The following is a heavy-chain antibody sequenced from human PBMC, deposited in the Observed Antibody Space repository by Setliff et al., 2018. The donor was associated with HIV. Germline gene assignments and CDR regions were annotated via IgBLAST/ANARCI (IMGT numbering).Heavy chain of an antibody. CDR2: AYHSGTT. Sequence: KPSETLSLTCAVSGYSISTAYYWGWIRQPPGKGLEWIGSAYHSGTTYYNPSLKSRVTISVDMSNNQFSLKVTSVTAADTAVYYCMRGRSITIFGVAYFDFWGQGTQVTVSS. V-gene: IGHV4-38-2*01. D-gene: IGHD3-3*01. CDR1: GYSISTAYY. J-gene: IGHJ4*02. CDR3: MRGRSITIFGVAYFDF.